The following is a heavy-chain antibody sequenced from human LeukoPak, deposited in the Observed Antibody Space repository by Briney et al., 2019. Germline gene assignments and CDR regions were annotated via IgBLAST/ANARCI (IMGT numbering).Heavy chain of an antibody. CDR3: ARAGAAAIWVVYYGMDV. J-gene: IGHJ6*02. V-gene: IGHV1-69*13. CDR1: GGTFSSYA. Sequence: SVKVSCKASGGTFSSYAISWVRQAPGQGLEWMGGIIPIFGTANYAQKFQGRVTITADESTSTAYMELSSLRSEHTAVYYCARAGAAAIWVVYYGMDVWGQGTTVTVSS. CDR2: IIPIFGTA. D-gene: IGHD2-2*02.